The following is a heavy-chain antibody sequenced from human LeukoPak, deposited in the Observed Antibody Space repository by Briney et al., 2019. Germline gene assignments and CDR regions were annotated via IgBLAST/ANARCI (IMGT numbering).Heavy chain of an antibody. V-gene: IGHV3-30*02. D-gene: IGHD1-26*01. CDR3: AKTHAGSDY. CDR1: GFTFSSYA. J-gene: IGHJ4*02. CDR2: IRYDGTNR. Sequence: AGGSLRLSCAASGFTFSSYAMSWVRRAPGKGLEWVAFIRYDGTNRYYADSVKGRFTISRDNSKNTLYLQMNSLRAEDTAVYYCAKTHAGSDYWGQGTLVTVSS.